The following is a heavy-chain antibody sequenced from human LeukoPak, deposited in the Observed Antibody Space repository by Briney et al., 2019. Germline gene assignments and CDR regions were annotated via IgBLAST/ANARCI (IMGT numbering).Heavy chain of an antibody. D-gene: IGHD4-17*01. CDR2: ISAYNGNT. V-gene: IGHV1-18*04. Sequence: ASVKVSCKASGYTFTGYGISWVRQAPGQGLEWMGWISAYNGNTNYAQKLQGRVTMTTDTSTSTAYMELRSLRSDDTAVYYCARDPVAVTTDDAFDIWGQGTMVTVSS. CDR3: ARDPVAVTTDDAFDI. CDR1: GYTFTGYG. J-gene: IGHJ3*02.